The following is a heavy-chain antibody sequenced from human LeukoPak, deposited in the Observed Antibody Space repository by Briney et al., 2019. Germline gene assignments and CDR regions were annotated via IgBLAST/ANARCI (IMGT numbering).Heavy chain of an antibody. CDR1: GFIFSSYG. J-gene: IGHJ4*02. V-gene: IGHV3-21*01. CDR3: ARGDEHFDY. CDR2: ISGSSSFI. Sequence: GGSLRLSCAASGFIFSSYGMKWGRQAPGKGLEWVSSISGSSSFIYDVDSVKGRFTISRDNAKNSLYLQMNSLRAEDTAVYYCARGDEHFDYWGQGTLVTVSS.